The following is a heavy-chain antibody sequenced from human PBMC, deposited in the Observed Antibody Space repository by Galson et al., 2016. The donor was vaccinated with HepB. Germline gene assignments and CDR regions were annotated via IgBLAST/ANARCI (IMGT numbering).Heavy chain of an antibody. CDR1: GGTFSTYA. Sequence: SVKVSCKASGGTFSTYAIIWVRQAPGQGLEWMGRIIPILNIATYEQKFQGRVTITADTSTSTAYLELSSLRSEDTAIYYCARGGSSGYYSTMGFWGQGTLVTVSS. D-gene: IGHD3-22*01. CDR3: ARGGSSGYYSTMGF. J-gene: IGHJ4*02. CDR2: IIPILNIA. V-gene: IGHV1-69*04.